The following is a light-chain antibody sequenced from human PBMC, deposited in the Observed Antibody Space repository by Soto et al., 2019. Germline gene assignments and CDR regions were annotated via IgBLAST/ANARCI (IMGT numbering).Light chain of an antibody. J-gene: IGKJ4*01. CDR2: AAS. CDR1: QAISSW. V-gene: IGKV1-12*01. Sequence: DIQMTQSPSSVSASVGDTVTITCRASQAISSWLAWYQQKPGKAPNLLISAASSLRSGVPSRFSGSGSGTSFTLTISSLQPEDFETYYCQQSNSFPLTFGGGTKVDIK. CDR3: QQSNSFPLT.